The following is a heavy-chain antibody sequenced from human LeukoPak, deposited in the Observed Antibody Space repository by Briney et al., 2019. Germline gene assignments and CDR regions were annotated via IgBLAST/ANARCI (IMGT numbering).Heavy chain of an antibody. CDR2: ISWNSGSI. V-gene: IGHV3-9*01. CDR3: AKDWAEYSSSSILFDP. CDR1: GFTFDDYA. Sequence: GGSLRLSCAASGFTFDDYAMHWVRQAPGKGLEWVSGISWNSGSIGYADSVKGRFTISRDNAENSLYLQMNSLRAEDTALYYCAKDWAEYSSSSILFDPWGQGTLVTVSS. D-gene: IGHD6-6*01. J-gene: IGHJ5*02.